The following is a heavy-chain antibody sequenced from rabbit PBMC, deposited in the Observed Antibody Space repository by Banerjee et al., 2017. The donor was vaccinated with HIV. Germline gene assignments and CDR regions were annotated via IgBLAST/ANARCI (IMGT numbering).Heavy chain of an antibody. J-gene: IGHJ4*01. Sequence: QEQLEESGGGLVKPEGSLTLTCKASGFSFSNSYYYMCWVRQAPRKGLEWIACIYTSSGNTVYASWAKGRFTISQTSSTTVTLQMTSLTAADTASYFCARDLAGVIGWNFNLWGPGTLVTVS. CDR3: ARDLAGVIGWNFNL. V-gene: IGHV1S45*01. D-gene: IGHD4-1*01. CDR1: GFSFSNSYY. CDR2: IYTSSGNT.